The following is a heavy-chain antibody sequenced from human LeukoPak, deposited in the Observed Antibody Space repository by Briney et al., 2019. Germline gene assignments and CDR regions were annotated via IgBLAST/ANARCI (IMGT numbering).Heavy chain of an antibody. V-gene: IGHV4-39*01. J-gene: IGHJ4*02. D-gene: IGHD1-26*01. Sequence: SETLSLTCTVSGGSIRSSSLYWGWVRQSPGKGLEWIGTIHYSGTTSYNPSLKSRVAMSLETSNNQFSLKLTSVTAADTGVYFCVTRSTGSYSDYWGQGTLVTVSS. CDR3: VTRSTGSYSDY. CDR1: GGSIRSSSLY. CDR2: IHYSGTT.